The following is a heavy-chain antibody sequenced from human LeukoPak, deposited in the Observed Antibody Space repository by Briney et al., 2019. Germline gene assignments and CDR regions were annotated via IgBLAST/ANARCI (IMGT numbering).Heavy chain of an antibody. CDR2: ISSSSSYI. J-gene: IGHJ3*02. D-gene: IGHD3-3*01. CDR1: GFTFSSYS. V-gene: IGHV3-21*01. Sequence: GGSLRLSCAASGFTFSSYSMNWVRQAPGKGLEWVSSISSSSSYIYYADSVKGRFTITRDNAKNSVYLQMNSLRAEDTAVYYCARESTTRTVIFGVVRINTLDIWGQGTVVTVSS. CDR3: ARESTTRTVIFGVVRINTLDI.